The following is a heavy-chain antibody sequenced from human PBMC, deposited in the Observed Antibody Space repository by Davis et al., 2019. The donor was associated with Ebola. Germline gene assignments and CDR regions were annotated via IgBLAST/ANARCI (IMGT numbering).Heavy chain of an antibody. CDR1: GFTFSSYA. V-gene: IGHV3-23*01. CDR3: ARGQGELLLRTFDY. J-gene: IGHJ4*02. CDR2: ISGSGGST. Sequence: GESLKISCAASGFTFSSYAMSWVRQAPGKGLEWVSAISGSGGSTYYADSVKGRFTISRDNSKNTLYLQMNSLRAEDTAVYYCARGQGELLLRTFDYWGQGTLVTVSS. D-gene: IGHD1-26*01.